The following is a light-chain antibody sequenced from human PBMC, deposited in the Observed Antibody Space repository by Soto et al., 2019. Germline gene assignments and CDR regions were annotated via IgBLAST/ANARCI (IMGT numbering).Light chain of an antibody. V-gene: IGLV2-14*01. Sequence: QSALTQPASVSGSPGQSITISCTGTSSDVGGYNYVSWYQQHPGKAPKLMIYEVSNRPSGVSNRFSGSKSGNTASLTISGLQAEDDADYYCSSFTIYSTRVFGGGTKLTVL. CDR3: SSFTIYSTRV. CDR1: SSDVGGYNY. CDR2: EVS. J-gene: IGLJ2*01.